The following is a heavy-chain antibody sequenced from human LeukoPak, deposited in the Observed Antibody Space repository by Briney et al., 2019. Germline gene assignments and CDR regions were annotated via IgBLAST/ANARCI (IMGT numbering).Heavy chain of an antibody. J-gene: IGHJ4*02. Sequence: GRSLRLSCTASGFTFGDYAMSWVRQAPGKGLEWVGRIKSKTDGGTTDYAAPVKGRFTISRDDSKNTLYLQMNSLKTEDTAVYYCTTVENLDYYDSSGYYYGLYYFDYWGQGTLVTVSS. CDR3: TTVENLDYYDSSGYYYGLYYFDY. V-gene: IGHV3-15*01. CDR2: IKSKTDGGTT. D-gene: IGHD3-22*01. CDR1: GFTFGDYA.